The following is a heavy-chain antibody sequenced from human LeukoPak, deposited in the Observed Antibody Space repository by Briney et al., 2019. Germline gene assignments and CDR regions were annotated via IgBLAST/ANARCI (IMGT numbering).Heavy chain of an antibody. D-gene: IGHD1-20*01. V-gene: IGHV4-59*12. CDR2: IYYSGST. CDR1: GGSISSYY. CDR3: AREGSITGTRGGYYFDY. J-gene: IGHJ4*02. Sequence: SETLSLTCTVSGGSISSYYGSWIRQPPGKGLEWVGYIYYSGSTNYNPSLKSRVTISVDTSKNQFSLKLSSVTAADTAVYYCAREGSITGTRGGYYFDYWGQGTLVTVSS.